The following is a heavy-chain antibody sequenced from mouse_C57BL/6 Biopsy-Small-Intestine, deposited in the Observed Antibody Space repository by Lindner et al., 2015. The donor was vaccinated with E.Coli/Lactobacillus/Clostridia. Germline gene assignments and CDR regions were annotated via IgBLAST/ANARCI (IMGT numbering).Heavy chain of an antibody. Sequence: SVKVSCKASGYNFDHHYISWARQAPGQGLEWMAWISAYNGKVNYAPKFQDRITLATDASTNTAYMELRSLISDDTAMYYCARATSRWPPYCDFWGQGTLVTVSS. V-gene: IGHV14-2*01. J-gene: IGHJ4*01. CDR3: ARATSRWPPYCDF. CDR2: ISAYNGKV. CDR1: GYNFDHHY. D-gene: IGHD1-1*01.